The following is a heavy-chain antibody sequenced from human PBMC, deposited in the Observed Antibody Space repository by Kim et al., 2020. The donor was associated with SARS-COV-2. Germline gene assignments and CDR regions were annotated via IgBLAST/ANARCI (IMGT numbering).Heavy chain of an antibody. J-gene: IGHJ3*02. CDR3: ARHAPGKGNAFDI. CDR2: MYYRGTI. V-gene: IGHV4-39*01. Sequence: SETLSLTCTVAGGSVSSSTYYWAWIRQTPGKGLEWIGSMYYRGTINYNPSLKSRVRTSLDTARNQFSLKLTSVTAADTAVYHCARHAPGKGNAFDIWGQGTMVIVSS. D-gene: IGHD3-10*01. CDR1: GGSVSSSTYY.